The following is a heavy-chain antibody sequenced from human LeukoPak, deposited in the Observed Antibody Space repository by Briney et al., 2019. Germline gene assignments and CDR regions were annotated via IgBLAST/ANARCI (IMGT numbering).Heavy chain of an antibody. CDR1: GIKLSNYG. CDR3: AKRGVVIRGLLEIGLHTEAYYFDS. V-gene: IGHV3-23*01. J-gene: IGHJ4*02. CDR2: IREAGGGT. D-gene: IGHD3-10*01. Sequence: PGGSLRLSCVVSGIKLSNYGMSWVRQAPGKGLEWVSGIREAGGGTKYADSVKGRFTISRDNSKNTLYLQMNSLRAEDTAVYFCAKRGVVIRGLLEIGLHTEAYYFDSWGQGILVTVSS.